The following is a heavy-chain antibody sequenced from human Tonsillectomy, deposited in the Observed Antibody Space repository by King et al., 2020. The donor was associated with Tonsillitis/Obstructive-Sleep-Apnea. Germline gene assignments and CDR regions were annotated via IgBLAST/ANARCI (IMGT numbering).Heavy chain of an antibody. Sequence: HVQLVESGGGVVQPGRSLRLSCAASGFTFSSYAMHWVRQAPGKGLEWVAVISYDGSNKYYADSVKGRFTISRDNSKNTLYLQMNSLRAEDTAVYYCARDPEGSSSYTYYYYYMDVWGKGTTVTVSS. CDR3: ARDPEGSSSYTYYYYYMDV. D-gene: IGHD6-6*01. CDR2: ISYDGSNK. J-gene: IGHJ6*03. V-gene: IGHV3-30*04. CDR1: GFTFSSYA.